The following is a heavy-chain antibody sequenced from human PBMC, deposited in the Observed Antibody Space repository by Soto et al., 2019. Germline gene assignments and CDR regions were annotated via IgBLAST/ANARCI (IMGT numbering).Heavy chain of an antibody. CDR1: GGSFSGYY. J-gene: IGHJ4*02. V-gene: IGHV4-34*01. CDR3: GRGPSGDKVHY. Sequence: SETLSLTCAVYGGSFSGYYWSWIRQPPGKGLEWIGEINHSGSTNYNPSLKSRVTISEDTSKNQFSLKLSSVTAADTAVYYCGRGPSGDKVHYWGQGALVTVSS. D-gene: IGHD7-27*01. CDR2: INHSGST.